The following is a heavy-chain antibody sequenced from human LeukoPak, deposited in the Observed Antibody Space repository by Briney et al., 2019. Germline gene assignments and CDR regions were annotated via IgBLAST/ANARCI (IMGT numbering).Heavy chain of an antibody. V-gene: IGHV4-61*02. Sequence: SETLSLTCTVSGGSISSGSYYWSWIRQPAGKGLEWIGRIYTSGSTNYNPSLKSRVTISVDTSKNQFSLKLSSVTAADTAVYYCARAEYYYXXGIPSWGQXTLVXXSS. CDR2: IYTSGST. CDR1: GGSISSGSYY. J-gene: IGHJ4*02. D-gene: IGHD3-10*01. CDR3: ARAEYYYXXGIPS.